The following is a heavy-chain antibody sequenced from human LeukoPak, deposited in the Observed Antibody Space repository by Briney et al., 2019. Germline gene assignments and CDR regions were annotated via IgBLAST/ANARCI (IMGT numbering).Heavy chain of an antibody. Sequence: GASVKVSCKVSGYTLTELSMHWVRQAPGKGLEWMGGFDPEDGETIYAQKFQGRVTMTEDTSTDTAYMELSSLRSEDTAVYYCATDRFGGGWYPPPFDYWGQGTLVTVSS. J-gene: IGHJ4*02. CDR2: FDPEDGET. CDR3: ATDRFGGGWYPPPFDY. CDR1: GYTLTELS. D-gene: IGHD6-19*01. V-gene: IGHV1-24*01.